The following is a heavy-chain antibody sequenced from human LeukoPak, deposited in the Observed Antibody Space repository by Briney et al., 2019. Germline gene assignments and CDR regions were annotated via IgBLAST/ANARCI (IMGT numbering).Heavy chain of an antibody. J-gene: IGHJ5*02. CDR3: AKDTGPLNGFDP. Sequence: PGRSLRLSCAASGFTFDDYAMHWVRHAPGKGLEWVSGISWNSGSIGYADSVKGRFTISRDNAKNSLYLQMNSLRAEDTALYYCAKDTGPLNGFDPWGQGTLVTVSS. D-gene: IGHD1-14*01. CDR1: GFTFDDYA. V-gene: IGHV3-9*01. CDR2: ISWNSGSI.